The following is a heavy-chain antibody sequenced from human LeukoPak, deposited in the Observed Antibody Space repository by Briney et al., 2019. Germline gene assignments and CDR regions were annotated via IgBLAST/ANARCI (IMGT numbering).Heavy chain of an antibody. CDR1: GFTFSSYS. CDR3: ARDRYKYKCDGSGYPPY. V-gene: IGHV3-48*02. CDR2: ISSSSSTTI. Sequence: GGSLTLSCAASGFTFSSYSMMWVRQAPGKGLEWVSYISSSSSTTIHHAHSVKSRFTISRDNAKNSVYLQMNSLRAEHTAVYYCARDRYKYKCDGSGYPPYWGQGTLVTVSS. J-gene: IGHJ4*02. D-gene: IGHD3-22*01.